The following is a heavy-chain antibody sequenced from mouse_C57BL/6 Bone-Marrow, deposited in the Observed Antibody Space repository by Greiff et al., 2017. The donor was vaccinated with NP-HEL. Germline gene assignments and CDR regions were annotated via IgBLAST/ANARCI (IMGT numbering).Heavy chain of an antibody. CDR1: GYTFTDYN. Sequence: VHVKQSGPELVKPGASVKMSCKASGYTFTDYNMHWVKQSHGKSLEWIGYINPNNGGTSYNQKFKGKATLTVNKSSSTAYMELRSLTSEDSAVYYCARQGLFDYWGQGTTLTVSS. D-gene: IGHD2-13*01. V-gene: IGHV1-22*01. J-gene: IGHJ2*01. CDR3: ARQGLFDY. CDR2: INPNNGGT.